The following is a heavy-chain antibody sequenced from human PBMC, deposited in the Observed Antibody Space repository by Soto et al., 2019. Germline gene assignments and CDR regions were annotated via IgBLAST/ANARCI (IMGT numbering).Heavy chain of an antibody. CDR1: GYTFTSYA. J-gene: IGHJ3*02. CDR3: ARDLMVVVVAATPYAFDI. V-gene: IGHV1-3*01. CDR2: INAGNGNT. D-gene: IGHD2-15*01. Sequence: VQLVQSGAEVKKPGASVKVSCKASGYTFTSYAMHWVRQAPGQRLEWMGWINAGNGNTKYSQKFQGRVTITRDTSASTAYMELSSLRSEDTAVYYCARDLMVVVVAATPYAFDIWGQGTMVTVSS.